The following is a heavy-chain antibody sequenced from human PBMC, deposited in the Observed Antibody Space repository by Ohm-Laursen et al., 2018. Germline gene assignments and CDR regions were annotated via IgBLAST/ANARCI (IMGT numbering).Heavy chain of an antibody. D-gene: IGHD7-27*01. Sequence: SQTLSLTCTVSGGSISTYYWSWIRQSPGKGLEWIGYIYYSEGTKYNPSLESRVSMSIDTSKNHFSLRLSSVTAEDTAVYYCARDLGLVGTNWGYYFNYWGQGTLVTVSS. J-gene: IGHJ4*02. CDR3: ARDLGLVGTNWGYYFNY. CDR2: IYYSEGT. CDR1: GGSISTYY. V-gene: IGHV4-59*01.